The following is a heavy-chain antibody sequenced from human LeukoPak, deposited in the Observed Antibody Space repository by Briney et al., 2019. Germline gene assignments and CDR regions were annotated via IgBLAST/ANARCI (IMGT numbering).Heavy chain of an antibody. CDR2: INGDGRNI. CDR1: GFTFSSYW. Sequence: GGSLRLSCVASGFTFSSYWMHWVRQDPRKGLVWVSRINGDGRNINYADSVRGRFTISRDNAKNTLYLQMNSLRAEDTAVYYCARDPTHYLRYGYFDYWGQGTLVTVSS. CDR3: ARDPTHYLRYGYFDY. D-gene: IGHD3-9*01. J-gene: IGHJ4*02. V-gene: IGHV3-74*01.